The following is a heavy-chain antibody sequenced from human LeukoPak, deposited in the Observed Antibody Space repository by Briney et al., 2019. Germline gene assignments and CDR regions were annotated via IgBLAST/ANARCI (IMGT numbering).Heavy chain of an antibody. CDR1: GYTFTGYY. J-gene: IGHJ5*02. D-gene: IGHD2-2*01. CDR2: ISAYNGNT. Sequence: ASVKVSCKASGYTFTGYYMHWVRQAPGQGLEWMGWISAYNGNTNYAQKLQGRVTMTTDTSTSTAYMELRSLRSDDTAVYYCARDSIDIVVVPAAQNWFDPWGQGTLVTVSS. CDR3: ARDSIDIVVVPAAQNWFDP. V-gene: IGHV1-18*04.